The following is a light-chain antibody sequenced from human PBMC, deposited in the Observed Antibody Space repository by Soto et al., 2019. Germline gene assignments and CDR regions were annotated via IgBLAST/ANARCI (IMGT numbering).Light chain of an antibody. V-gene: IGKV1-39*01. J-gene: IGKJ1*01. CDR3: QQNYRATPWT. CDR1: QSISRY. CDR2: AAS. Sequence: DVHMTLSPSSLSASVGNSITIVCRASQSISRYLNWYQHKPGKAPKLLVNAASSLERGVPSRFSGGGSGTDFTLNISSLQPDDFATYYCQQNYRATPWTFGQGTKVDIK.